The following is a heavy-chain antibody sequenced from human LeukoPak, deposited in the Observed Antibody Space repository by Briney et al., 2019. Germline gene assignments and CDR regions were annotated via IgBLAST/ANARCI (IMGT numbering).Heavy chain of an antibody. Sequence: PGRSLRLSCAASGFTFSSYGMHWVRQAPGKGLEWVAVISYDGSNKYYADSVKGRFTISRDNSKNTLYLQMNSLRAEDTAVYYCARVKYGDVTRGHYFDYWGQGTLVTVSS. CDR3: ARVKYGDVTRGHYFDY. CDR2: ISYDGSNK. D-gene: IGHD4-17*01. V-gene: IGHV3-30*03. J-gene: IGHJ4*02. CDR1: GFTFSSYG.